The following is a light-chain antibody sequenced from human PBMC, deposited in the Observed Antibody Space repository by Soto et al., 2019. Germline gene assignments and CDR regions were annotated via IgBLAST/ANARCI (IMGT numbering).Light chain of an antibody. CDR2: QVS. CDR3: MQATHWPQT. V-gene: IGKV2-30*01. CDR1: QSLVYSDGNTY. J-gene: IGKJ1*01. Sequence: DVVMTQSPLSLPVTPGQPASISCRSSQSLVYSDGNTYLALIQQRPGQSPRRLIYQVSNRDSGVPARFSGSGSGTDFKMKISRVEADAVGVSYCMQATHWPQTFGQGTKVEIK.